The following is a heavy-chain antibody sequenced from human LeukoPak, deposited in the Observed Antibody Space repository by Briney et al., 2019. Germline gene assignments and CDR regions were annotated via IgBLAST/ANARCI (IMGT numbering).Heavy chain of an antibody. CDR2: IYYSGST. D-gene: IGHD3-3*01. V-gene: IGHV4-39*01. CDR1: GGSISSSSYY. J-gene: IGHJ4*02. Sequence: SETLSLTCTVSGGSISSSSYYWGWIRQPPGKGLEWIGSIYYSGSTYYNPSLKSRVTISVDTSKNQFSLKLSSVTAADTAVYYCARHDSGEGYYLDWGQGTLVTVSS. CDR3: ARHDSGEGYYLD.